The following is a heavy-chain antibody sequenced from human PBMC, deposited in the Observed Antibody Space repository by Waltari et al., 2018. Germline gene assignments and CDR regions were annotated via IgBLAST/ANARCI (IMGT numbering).Heavy chain of an antibody. V-gene: IGHV3-7*01. Sequence: EVQLVESGGGLVQPGGSLRLSCAASGFTFRNNWMTWVRQAPGKGLEGVANINQDGSEKYSVESVKGRFTISRDNAKNSLYLQLNSLRADDTAVYYCTRGGDDSSWYWRNWDQGTLVTVSS. CDR3: TRGGDDSSWYWRN. J-gene: IGHJ4*02. CDR1: GFTFRNNW. CDR2: INQDGSEK. D-gene: IGHD6-13*01.